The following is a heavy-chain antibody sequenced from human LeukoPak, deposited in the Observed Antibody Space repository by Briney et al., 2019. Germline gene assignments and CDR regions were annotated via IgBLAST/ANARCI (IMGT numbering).Heavy chain of an antibody. CDR2: INIDGSST. CDR3: ARVEVRGAQAFAS. CDR1: RFTFSDYW. Sequence: GGSLRLSCAASRFTFSDYWMHWVRQAPGKGLVWVSRINIDGSSTSYADSVKGRFTISRDNAKNTLYLQMNSLRAEDTAVYYCARVEVRGAQAFASWGQGTLVIVSS. D-gene: IGHD3-10*01. J-gene: IGHJ4*02. V-gene: IGHV3-74*01.